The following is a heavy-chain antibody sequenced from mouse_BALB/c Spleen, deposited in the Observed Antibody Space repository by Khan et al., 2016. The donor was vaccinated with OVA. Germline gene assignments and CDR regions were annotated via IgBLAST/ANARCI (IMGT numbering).Heavy chain of an antibody. D-gene: IGHD2-14*01. Sequence: EVQLQQSGPDLVKPGASVKISCKASGYSFTLYYMSWVKQSHGKSLEWIGRVNPNTDNINYNQEFKGKAILTVDKSSNTAYMELRSLTSEDSAVYFWARGYDFVASWGQGTLVTVSA. CDR1: GYSFTLYY. CDR3: ARGYDFVAS. J-gene: IGHJ3*01. CDR2: VNPNTDNI. V-gene: IGHV1-26*01.